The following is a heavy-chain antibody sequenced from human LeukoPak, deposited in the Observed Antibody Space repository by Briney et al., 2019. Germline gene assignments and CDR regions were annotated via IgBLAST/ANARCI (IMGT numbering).Heavy chain of an antibody. CDR1: GFTFGGFW. D-gene: IGHD3-10*01. V-gene: IGHV3-7*04. CDR3: ARAIWFGELVDS. CDR2: IKQDGSEE. Sequence: GGSLRLSCAASGFTFGGFWMTWVRQAPGKGLEWVANIKQDGSEEYYMDSVKGRFTISRDNAKNSLYLQMNSLRAEDTAVYYCARAIWFGELVDSWGQGTLVAVSS. J-gene: IGHJ4*02.